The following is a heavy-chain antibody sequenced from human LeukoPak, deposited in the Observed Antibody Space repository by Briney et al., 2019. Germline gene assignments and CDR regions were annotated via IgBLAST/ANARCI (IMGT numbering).Heavy chain of an antibody. V-gene: IGHV3-30*02. Sequence: GGSLRLSCAASGFTFSSYGMHWVRQAPGKGLEWVTFIRYDGSNKYYADSVKGRFTISRDNSKNTLYLQMNSLRAEDTAVYYCAKDCRRDSSSSPLDYWGQGILVTVSS. J-gene: IGHJ4*02. D-gene: IGHD6-6*01. CDR2: IRYDGSNK. CDR1: GFTFSSYG. CDR3: AKDCRRDSSSSPLDY.